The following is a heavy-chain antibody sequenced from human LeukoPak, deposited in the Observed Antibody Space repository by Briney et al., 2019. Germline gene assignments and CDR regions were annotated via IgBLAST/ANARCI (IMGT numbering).Heavy chain of an antibody. V-gene: IGHV4-39*01. CDR2: TYHSGDT. Sequence: PSETLSLTCTVSGGSISSRSYYWGWIRQPPGKGLEYLGNTYHSGDTFYNPSLKSRVTISVDTSKNQFSLKVTSVTAADTAVYFCARLSSEYSFGYIFDYWGRGLLVTVSS. D-gene: IGHD5-18*01. CDR1: GGSISSRSYY. CDR3: ARLSSEYSFGYIFDY. J-gene: IGHJ4*02.